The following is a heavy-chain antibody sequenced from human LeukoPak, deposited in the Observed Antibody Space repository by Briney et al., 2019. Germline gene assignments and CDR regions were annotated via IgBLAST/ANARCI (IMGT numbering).Heavy chain of an antibody. V-gene: IGHV7-4-1*02. D-gene: IGHD1-7*01. CDR1: GYTFTSYA. CDR3: ARDNWNYRKPTNWFDP. Sequence: GASVKVSCKASGYTFTSYAMNWVRQAPGQGLEWMGWINTNTGNPTYAQGFTGRFVFSLDTSVSTAYLQISSLKAEDTAVYYCARDNWNYRKPTNWFDPWGQGTLVTVSS. J-gene: IGHJ5*02. CDR2: INTNTGNP.